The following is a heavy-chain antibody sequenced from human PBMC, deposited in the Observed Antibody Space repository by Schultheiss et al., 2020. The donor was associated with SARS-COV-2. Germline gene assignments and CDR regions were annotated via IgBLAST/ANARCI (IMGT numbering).Heavy chain of an antibody. CDR3: AREGQLVVVPAAILDY. J-gene: IGHJ4*02. Sequence: GGSLRLSCAASGFTFSSYAMSWVRQAPGKGLEWVAVIWYDGSNKYYADSVKGRFTISRANSKNTLYLQMNSLRAEDTAAYYCAREGQLVVVPAAILDYWGQGTLVTVSS. V-gene: IGHV3-33*08. CDR1: GFTFSSYA. CDR2: IWYDGSNK. D-gene: IGHD2-2*01.